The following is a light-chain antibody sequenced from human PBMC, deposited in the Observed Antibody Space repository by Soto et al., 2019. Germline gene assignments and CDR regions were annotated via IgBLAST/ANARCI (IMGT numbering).Light chain of an antibody. CDR2: GAS. CDR1: QSVSNN. V-gene: IGKV3-15*01. J-gene: IGKJ5*01. CDR3: QQYTEWPIT. Sequence: EIVMTQSPATLSVSPGERATLSCRASQSVSNNLAWYQHNPGQAPSLLISGASTRAPGIPARFSGSGSGTEFTLTISSLQSEDLAVYYCQQYTEWPITFGQGTRLEI.